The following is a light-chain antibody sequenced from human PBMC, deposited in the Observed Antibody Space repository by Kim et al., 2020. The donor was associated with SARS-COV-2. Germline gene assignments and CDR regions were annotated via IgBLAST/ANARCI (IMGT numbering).Light chain of an antibody. Sequence: SVKLTCTLSSGHSSYTIAWHQQQPGKGPRYLMKLNSDGSHSKGDEIPDRFSGSSSGPERYLTISSLQSEDEGDYYCQTWGTGIGVFGGGTKLTVL. CDR2: LNSDGSH. V-gene: IGLV4-69*01. CDR3: QTWGTGIGV. CDR1: SGHSSYT. J-gene: IGLJ2*01.